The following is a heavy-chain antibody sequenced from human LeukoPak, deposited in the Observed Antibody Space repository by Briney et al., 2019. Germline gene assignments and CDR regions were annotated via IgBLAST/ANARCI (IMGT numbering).Heavy chain of an antibody. CDR3: ARESCSGGSCYSGLVAFDI. Sequence: GGSLRLSCAASGFTFSSYWMSWVRQAPGKGLEWVANTKQGGSEKYYVDSVKGRVTISRDNAKNSLYLQMNSLRAEDTAVYYCARESCSGGSCYSGLVAFDIWGQGTMVTVSS. CDR2: TKQGGSEK. V-gene: IGHV3-7*01. J-gene: IGHJ3*02. D-gene: IGHD2-15*01. CDR1: GFTFSSYW.